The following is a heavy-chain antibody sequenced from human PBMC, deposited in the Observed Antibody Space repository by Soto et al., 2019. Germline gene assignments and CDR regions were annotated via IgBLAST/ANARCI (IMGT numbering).Heavy chain of an antibody. V-gene: IGHV4-31*03. D-gene: IGHD3-22*01. CDR3: ARDIHSSCYEGGWFDP. CDR1: GGSISSGGYY. Sequence: QVQLQESGPGLVKPSQTLSLTCTVSGGSISSGGYYWSWIRQHPGKGLEWIGYIYYSGSTYYNPFLKGGVTLSVGTSKKQFCLKLGSVTAVDTGVYYCARDIHSSCYEGGWFDPWGQGTMVTVSS. J-gene: IGHJ5*02. CDR2: IYYSGST.